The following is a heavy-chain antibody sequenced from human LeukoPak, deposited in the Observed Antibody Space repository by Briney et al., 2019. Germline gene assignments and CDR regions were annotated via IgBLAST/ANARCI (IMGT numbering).Heavy chain of an antibody. CDR3: ARGRLYYYDSSGYLLMGYFDY. D-gene: IGHD3-22*01. CDR2: INWNGGST. J-gene: IGHJ4*02. CDR1: GFTFDDYG. Sequence: GGSLRLSCAASGFTFDDYGMSWVRQAPGKGLEWVSGINWNGGSTGYADSVKGRFTISRDNAKNSLYLQMNSLRAEDTALYYCARGRLYYYDSSGYLLMGYFDYWGQGTLVTVSS. V-gene: IGHV3-20*04.